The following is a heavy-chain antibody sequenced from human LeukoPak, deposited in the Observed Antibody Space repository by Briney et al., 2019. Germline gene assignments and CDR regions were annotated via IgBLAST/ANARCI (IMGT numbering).Heavy chain of an antibody. J-gene: IGHJ6*03. CDR1: GYTFTRYY. Sequence: ASVKVSCKASGYTFTRYYMNWVRQAPGQGLEWMGIINPSGGSTSYAQKFQGRVTMTRDTSTSTVYMELSSLRSEDTAVYYCARDAAAGTENYYYYYMDVWGKGTTVTVSS. CDR2: INPSGGST. CDR3: ARDAAAGTENYYYYYMDV. V-gene: IGHV1-46*01. D-gene: IGHD6-13*01.